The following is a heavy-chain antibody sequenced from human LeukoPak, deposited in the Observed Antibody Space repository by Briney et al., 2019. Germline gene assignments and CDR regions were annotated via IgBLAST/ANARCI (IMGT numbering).Heavy chain of an antibody. Sequence: GASVKVSCKASGYTFTSYGISWVRQATGQGLEWMGWMNPNSGNTGYAQKFQGRVTMTRNTSISTAYMELSSLRSEDTAVYYCASGTYYYDSSGYYFDAFDIWGQGTMVTVSS. V-gene: IGHV1-8*02. CDR1: GYTFTSYG. CDR2: MNPNSGNT. CDR3: ASGTYYYDSSGYYFDAFDI. D-gene: IGHD3-22*01. J-gene: IGHJ3*02.